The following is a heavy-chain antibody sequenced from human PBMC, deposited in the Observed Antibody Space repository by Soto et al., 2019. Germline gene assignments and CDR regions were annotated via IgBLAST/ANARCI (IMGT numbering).Heavy chain of an antibody. CDR1: GGSISSGGYY. CDR2: IYYSGST. V-gene: IGHV4-31*03. D-gene: IGHD5-18*01. Sequence: LSLTCTVSGGSISSGGYYWSWIRQHPGKGLEWIGYIYYSGSTYYNPSLKSRVTISVDTSKNQFSLKLSSVTAADTAVYYCAREPTLGYSYGEYYFDYWGQGTLVTVSS. CDR3: AREPTLGYSYGEYYFDY. J-gene: IGHJ4*02.